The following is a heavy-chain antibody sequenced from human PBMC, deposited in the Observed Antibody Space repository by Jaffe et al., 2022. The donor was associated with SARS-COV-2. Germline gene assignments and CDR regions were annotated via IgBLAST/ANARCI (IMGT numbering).Heavy chain of an antibody. Sequence: EVQLVESGGGLVQPGRSLRLSCTASGFTFGDYAMSWFRQAPGKGLEWVGFIRSKAYGGTTEYAASVKGRFTISRDDSKSIAYLQMNSLKTEDTAVYYCTRDNHDSSGYYPYQTDYWGQGTLVTVSS. CDR2: IRSKAYGGTT. CDR1: GFTFGDYA. D-gene: IGHD3-22*01. J-gene: IGHJ4*02. V-gene: IGHV3-49*03. CDR3: TRDNHDSSGYYPYQTDY.